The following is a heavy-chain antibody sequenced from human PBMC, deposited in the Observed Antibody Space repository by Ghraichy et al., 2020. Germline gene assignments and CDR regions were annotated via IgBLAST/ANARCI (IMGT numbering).Heavy chain of an antibody. Sequence: LSLTCAASGFTFSSYAMSWVRQAPGKGLEWVSAISGSGGSTYYADSVKGRFTISRDNSKNTLYLQMNSLRAEDTAVYYCAKARNRYCSGGSCYSDAFDIWGQGTMVTVSS. D-gene: IGHD2-15*01. CDR2: ISGSGGST. J-gene: IGHJ3*02. CDR1: GFTFSSYA. V-gene: IGHV3-23*01. CDR3: AKARNRYCSGGSCYSDAFDI.